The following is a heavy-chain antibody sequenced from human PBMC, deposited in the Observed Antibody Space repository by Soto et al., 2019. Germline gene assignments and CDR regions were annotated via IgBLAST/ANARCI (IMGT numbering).Heavy chain of an antibody. J-gene: IGHJ3*02. D-gene: IGHD3-3*01. CDR3: AHRRVKIFGVVIIPDACDI. V-gene: IGHV2-5*02. CDR2: IYWDDDK. Sequence: QITLKESGPTLVKPTQTLTLTCTFSGFSLSTSGVGVGWIRQPPGKALEWLALIYWDDDKRYSPSLKSRLTITKDPSKNQVVLTMTNMDPVDTATYYCAHRRVKIFGVVIIPDACDIWGQGTMVTVSS. CDR1: GFSLSTSGVG.